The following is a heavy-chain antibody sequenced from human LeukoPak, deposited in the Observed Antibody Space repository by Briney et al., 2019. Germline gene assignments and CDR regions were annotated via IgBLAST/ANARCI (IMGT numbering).Heavy chain of an antibody. CDR3: ARIPAARLRDNWFDP. CDR2: LSACNGNT. Sequence: ASVKVSCKASGFSFVSYGVSWVRQAPGQGLEWMGWLSACNGNTKFAQKFQGRVTMTTDTSTSTAYMELRSLRSDDTAMYYCARIPAARLRDNWFDPWGQGTLVTVSS. CDR1: GFSFVSYG. V-gene: IGHV1-18*01. D-gene: IGHD2-2*01. J-gene: IGHJ5*02.